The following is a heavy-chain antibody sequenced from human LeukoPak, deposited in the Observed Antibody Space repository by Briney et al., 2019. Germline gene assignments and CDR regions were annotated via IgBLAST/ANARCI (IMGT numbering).Heavy chain of an antibody. J-gene: IGHJ6*02. CDR3: AIRAITMVRGASMDV. Sequence: SVKVSCKASGGTFSSYAISWVRHAPGQGLEWMGGIIPIFGTANYAQKFQGRVTITADESTSRAYMELSSLRSEDTAVYYCAIRAITMVRGASMDVWGQGTTVTVSS. D-gene: IGHD3-10*01. CDR1: GGTFSSYA. CDR2: IIPIFGTA. V-gene: IGHV1-69*13.